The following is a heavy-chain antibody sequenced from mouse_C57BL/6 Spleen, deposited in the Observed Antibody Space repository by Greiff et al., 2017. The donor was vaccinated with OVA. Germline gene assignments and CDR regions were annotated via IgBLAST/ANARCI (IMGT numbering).Heavy chain of an antibody. J-gene: IGHJ2*01. CDR3: AKLDYYGSSYEGDCDY. CDR2: INPNNGGT. Sequence: EVQLQQSGPELVKPGASVKMSCKASGYTFTDYNMHWVKQSHGKSLEWIGYINPNNGGTSYNQKFKGKATLTVNKSSSTAYMELRSLTSEDSAVYYCAKLDYYGSSYEGDCDYWGQGTTLTVSS. D-gene: IGHD1-1*01. V-gene: IGHV1-22*01. CDR1: GYTFTDYN.